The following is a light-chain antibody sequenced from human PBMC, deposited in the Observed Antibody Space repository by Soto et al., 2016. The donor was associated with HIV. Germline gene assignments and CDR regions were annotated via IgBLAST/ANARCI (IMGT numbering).Light chain of an antibody. CDR3: QQSYNAPRT. Sequence: DIQMTQSPSSLSASVGDRVTITCRASQNINSYLNWYQQKPGQAPKVLIYAASSLQGGVPSRFSGSGSGTDFTLTISSLQPEDFATYYCQQSYNAPRTFGQGTKLEIK. CDR1: QNINSY. J-gene: IGKJ2*01. CDR2: AAS. V-gene: IGKV1-39*01.